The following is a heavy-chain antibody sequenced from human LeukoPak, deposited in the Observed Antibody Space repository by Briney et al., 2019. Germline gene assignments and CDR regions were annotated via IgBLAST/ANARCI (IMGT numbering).Heavy chain of an antibody. CDR2: INPNSGGT. CDR1: GYTFTGYY. CDR3: ARDSVGTSYYYYYMDV. J-gene: IGHJ6*03. V-gene: IGHV1-2*06. Sequence: GASVKVSCKASGYTFTGYYMHWVRQAPGQGLEWMGRINPNSGGTNYAQKFQGRVTMTRDTSISTAYMELSRLRSDDTAVYYCARDSVGTSYYYYYMDVWGKGTTVTVSS. D-gene: IGHD1-1*01.